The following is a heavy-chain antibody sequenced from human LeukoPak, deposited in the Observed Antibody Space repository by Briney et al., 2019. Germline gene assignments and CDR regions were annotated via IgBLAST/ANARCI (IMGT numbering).Heavy chain of an antibody. CDR3: ARDRGNGFNSYFFDY. V-gene: IGHV3-7*01. Sequence: GGSLRLSCAASGFTLTSFSMNWVRQAPGKGLEWVANIKQDGSEKYSVDSVKGRFTISRDNAKNSLFLQMNSLRAEDTALYYCARDRGNGFNSYFFDYWGQGTLVTVSS. J-gene: IGHJ4*02. CDR1: GFTLTSFS. CDR2: IKQDGSEK. D-gene: IGHD5-24*01.